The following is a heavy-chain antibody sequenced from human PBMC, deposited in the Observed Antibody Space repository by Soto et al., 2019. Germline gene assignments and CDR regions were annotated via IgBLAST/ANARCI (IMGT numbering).Heavy chain of an antibody. D-gene: IGHD3-22*01. Sequence: PSETLSLTCTVSGGSISSDDNYWSWIRQPPGKGLEWIGYIYYSGRTNYNPSLESRVTISIDASKNQFSLKLSSVSAADTAVYYCARYHSNSPDFNDYSRQGSXVIGSS. CDR2: IYYSGRT. CDR1: GGSISSDDNY. J-gene: IGHJ4*02. CDR3: ARYHSNSPDFNDY. V-gene: IGHV4-30-4*01.